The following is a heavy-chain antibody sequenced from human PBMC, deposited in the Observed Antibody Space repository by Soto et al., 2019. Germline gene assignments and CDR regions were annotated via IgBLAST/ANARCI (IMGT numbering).Heavy chain of an antibody. J-gene: IGHJ4*02. D-gene: IGHD4-17*01. V-gene: IGHV2-5*02. CDR1: RFSLTTSGVG. Sequence: XGPTLVITPQTLTLTCTFSRFSLTTSGVGVRCVRQPPGKALEWLALIYWDDDERYSPSLQSRLTITKDASRNQVGLAMTNMDPVDTATYYCEHMTTVTTFDDWGQGTLVTVSS. CDR3: EHMTTVTTFDD. CDR2: IYWDDDE.